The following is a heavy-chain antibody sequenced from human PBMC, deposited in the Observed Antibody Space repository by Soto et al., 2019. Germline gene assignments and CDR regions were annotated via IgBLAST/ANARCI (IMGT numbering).Heavy chain of an antibody. D-gene: IGHD4-17*01. Sequence: SETLSLTCAVYGGSFSGYYWSWIRQPPGKGLEWIGEINHSGSTNYNPSLKSRVTISVDTSKNQFSLKLSSVTAADTAVYYCARISPLHYGDYELERNRKELDDYWGQGTLVTVSS. V-gene: IGHV4-34*01. CDR3: ARISPLHYGDYELERNRKELDDY. J-gene: IGHJ4*02. CDR2: INHSGST. CDR1: GGSFSGYY.